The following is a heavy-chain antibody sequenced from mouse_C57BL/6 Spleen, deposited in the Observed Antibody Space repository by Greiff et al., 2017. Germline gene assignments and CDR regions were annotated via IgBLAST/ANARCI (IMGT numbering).Heavy chain of an antibody. J-gene: IGHJ2*01. Sequence: EVKLQQSGPELVKPGASVKISCKASGYSFTGYYMNWVKQSPEKSLEWIGEINPSTGGTTYNQKFKAKATLTVDKSSSTAYMQLKSLTSEDSAVYYCARGLGRYYFDYWGQGTTLTVSS. CDR2: INPSTGGT. CDR1: GYSFTGYY. CDR3: ARGLGRYYFDY. V-gene: IGHV1-42*01. D-gene: IGHD4-1*01.